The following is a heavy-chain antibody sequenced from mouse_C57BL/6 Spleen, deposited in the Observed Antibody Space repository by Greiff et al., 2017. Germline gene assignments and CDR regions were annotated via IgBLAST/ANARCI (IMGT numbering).Heavy chain of an antibody. J-gene: IGHJ2*01. CDR1: GYSITSGYY. D-gene: IGHD2-4*01. CDR3: ARGDDYDALDY. Sequence: EVQRVESGPGLVKPSQSLSLTCSVTGYSITSGYYWNWIRQFPGNKLEWMGYISYDGSNNYNPSLKNRISITRDTSKNQFFLKLNSVTTEDTATYYCARGDDYDALDYWGQGTTLTVSS. V-gene: IGHV3-6*01. CDR2: ISYDGSN.